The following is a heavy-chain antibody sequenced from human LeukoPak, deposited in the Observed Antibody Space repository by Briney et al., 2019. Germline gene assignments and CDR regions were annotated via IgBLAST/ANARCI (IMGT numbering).Heavy chain of an antibody. CDR3: AKGGHYSFFDY. D-gene: IGHD4-11*01. V-gene: IGHV3-23*01. Sequence: GGSLRLSCAASGFTFSTYAMSWVRQAPGKGLEWVSAISGSGGNTYYADSVKGRFTISRDNSKNTLYLQMNSLRAEDTAIYYCAKGGHYSFFDYWGQGTLVTVSS. J-gene: IGHJ4*02. CDR1: GFTFSTYA. CDR2: ISGSGGNT.